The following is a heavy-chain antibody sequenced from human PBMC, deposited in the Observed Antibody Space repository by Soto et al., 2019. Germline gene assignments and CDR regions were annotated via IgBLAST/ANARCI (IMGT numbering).Heavy chain of an antibody. CDR3: ARQSSGFPFDY. J-gene: IGHJ4*02. CDR2: INPNSGGT. D-gene: IGHD3-22*01. V-gene: IGHV1-2*02. CDR1: GYTFTGYY. Sequence: ASVQVSCKXSGYTFTGYYMHWLRQAAGQGLEWMGWINPNSGGTNYAQKFQGRVTMTRDTSISTAYMELSRLRSDDAAVYYCARQSSGFPFDYWGQGTLVTVSS.